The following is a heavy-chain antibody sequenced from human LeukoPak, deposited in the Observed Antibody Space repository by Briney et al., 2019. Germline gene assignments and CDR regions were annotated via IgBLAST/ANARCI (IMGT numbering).Heavy chain of an antibody. V-gene: IGHV3-30*18. CDR3: EKDLYRIVGATRDTFDI. D-gene: IGHD1-26*01. CDR1: GFTFSSDG. Sequence: PGGSLRLSWAAAGFTFSSDGMHWVRQAPGNWREWVAVISYDGSNKYYADSVKGRFTISRDNSKNTLYLQMNSLRAEDTAVYYCEKDLYRIVGATRDTFDIWGQGTMVTVFS. J-gene: IGHJ3*02. CDR2: ISYDGSNK.